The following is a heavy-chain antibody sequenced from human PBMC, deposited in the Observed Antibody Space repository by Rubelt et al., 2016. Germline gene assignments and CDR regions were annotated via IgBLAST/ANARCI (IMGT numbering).Heavy chain of an antibody. Sequence: GFTFSSYAMHWVRQAPGKGLEWVALISYDGRNKYYTDSLKGRFTISRDNSKNTLYLQMNSLRAEDTAVYYCARPLYGSSWGLWGQGTLVTVST. CDR2: ISYDGRNK. CDR1: GFTFSSYA. CDR3: ARPLYGSSWGL. D-gene: IGHD6-6*01. J-gene: IGHJ4*02. V-gene: IGHV3-30*04.